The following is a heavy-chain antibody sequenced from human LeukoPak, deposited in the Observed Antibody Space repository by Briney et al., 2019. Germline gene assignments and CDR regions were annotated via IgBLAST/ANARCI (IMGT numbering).Heavy chain of an antibody. J-gene: IGHJ4*02. D-gene: IGHD3-16*02. CDR1: GFTFSIYA. CDR3: AKGRPNMITFGGVIVKVYY. V-gene: IGHV3-23*01. CDR2: ISGSGGST. Sequence: PGGSLRLSCAASGFTFSIYAISWVRQAPGKGLEWVSAISGSGGSTYYADSVKGRLTISRDNSKNTLYLQMNSLRAEDTAVYYCAKGRPNMITFGGVIVKVYYWGQGTLVTVSS.